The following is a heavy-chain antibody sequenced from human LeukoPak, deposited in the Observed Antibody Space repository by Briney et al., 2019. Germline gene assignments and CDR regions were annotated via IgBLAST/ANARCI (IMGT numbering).Heavy chain of an antibody. CDR1: GFTFSSYA. D-gene: IGHD5-18*01. CDR2: ISYDGSNK. J-gene: IGHJ4*02. Sequence: PGGSLRLSCAASGFTFSSYAMHWVRQAPGKGLEWVAVISYDGSNKYYADSVKGRFTISRDNSKNTLYLQMNSLRAEDTAVYYCARDKYSFGNSFDYWGQGTLVTVSS. V-gene: IGHV3-30*04. CDR3: ARDKYSFGNSFDY.